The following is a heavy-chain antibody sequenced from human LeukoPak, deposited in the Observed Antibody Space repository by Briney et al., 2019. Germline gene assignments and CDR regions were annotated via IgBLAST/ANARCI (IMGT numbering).Heavy chain of an antibody. J-gene: IGHJ5*02. D-gene: IGHD2-2*01. V-gene: IGHV4-39*01. CDR3: ARRHYAAWFDP. Sequence: SETLSLTCSVSGDSISESAYYWYWAWIRHAPGKGLDWIGSVSYRGSSRYNAALKTRVTISVDMPKNQFSPNFNSVTATDTAVYYCARRHYAAWFDPWGQGTLVTVSS. CDR2: VSYRGSS. CDR1: GDSISESAYY.